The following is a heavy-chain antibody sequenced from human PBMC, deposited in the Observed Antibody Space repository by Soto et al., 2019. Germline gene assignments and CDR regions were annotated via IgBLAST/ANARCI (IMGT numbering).Heavy chain of an antibody. D-gene: IGHD3-22*01. J-gene: IGHJ4*02. CDR2: IYHSGST. CDR3: ARAGYYDSSGYYFGFDY. CDR1: GGSISSGGYS. V-gene: IGHV4-30-2*01. Sequence: SETLSLTCAVSGGSISSGGYSWSWIRQPPGKGLEWIGYIYHSGSTYYNPSLKSRVTISVDRPKNQFSLKLSSVTAADTAVYYCARAGYYDSSGYYFGFDYWGQGTLVTVSS.